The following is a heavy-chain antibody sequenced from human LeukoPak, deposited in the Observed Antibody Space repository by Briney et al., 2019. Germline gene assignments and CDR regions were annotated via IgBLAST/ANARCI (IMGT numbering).Heavy chain of an antibody. V-gene: IGHV5-51*01. CDR2: IYPGDYDT. CDR1: GYSFSNYW. D-gene: IGHD4-11*01. Sequence: GESLKISCKGSGYSFSNYWIAWVRQMPGKGLEYMGIIYPGDYDTRYSPSFRGQVTISVDKSIATAYLQWASLKASDTATYYSARAPTSVSNPYYFDSWGQGTLVTVSS. J-gene: IGHJ4*02. CDR3: ARAPTSVSNPYYFDS.